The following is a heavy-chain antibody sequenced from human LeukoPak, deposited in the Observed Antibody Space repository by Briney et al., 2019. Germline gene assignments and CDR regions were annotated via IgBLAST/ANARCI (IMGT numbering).Heavy chain of an antibody. D-gene: IGHD3-10*01. J-gene: IGHJ5*02. CDR1: GGSVSSGSYY. CDR3: ARCPYGDYNWFDT. CDR2: IYYSGST. V-gene: IGHV4-61*01. Sequence: SETLSLTCTVSGGSVSSGSYYWSWIRQPPGKGLEWIGYIYYSGSTNFNPSLKSRVTISVDTSKNQFSLKLTSVTAADTAVYYCARCPYGDYNWFDTWGQGTLVTVSS.